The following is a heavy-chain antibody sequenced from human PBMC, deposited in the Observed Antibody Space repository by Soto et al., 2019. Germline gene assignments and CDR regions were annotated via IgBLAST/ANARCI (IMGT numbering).Heavy chain of an antibody. D-gene: IGHD6-19*01. CDR1: GGSFSGYY. Sequence: LSLTYAVYGGSFSGYYWSWIRQPPGKGLEWIGEINHSGVTNYKPSLKRRVTISVDTSKNQFSLQLKSVTAADTALYYCARFSGSYYYGMDVWGHGTTVTVSS. CDR3: ARFSGSYYYGMDV. V-gene: IGHV4-34*01. J-gene: IGHJ6*02. CDR2: INHSGVT.